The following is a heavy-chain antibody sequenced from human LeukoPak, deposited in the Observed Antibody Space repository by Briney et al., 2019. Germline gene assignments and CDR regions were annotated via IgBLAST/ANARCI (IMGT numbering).Heavy chain of an antibody. V-gene: IGHV3-7*01. D-gene: IGHD3-22*01. CDR1: GLSFSDHW. Sequence: GGSLRLSCAASGLSFSDHWMTWVRHPPGKGLEWVATIKQDGSVKYYLDSVKGRFTISRDNSKNTLYLQMNSLRAEDTAVYYCARWLSYKIDSNGFLDYWGQGTLVTVSS. J-gene: IGHJ4*02. CDR2: IKQDGSVK. CDR3: ARWLSYKIDSNGFLDY.